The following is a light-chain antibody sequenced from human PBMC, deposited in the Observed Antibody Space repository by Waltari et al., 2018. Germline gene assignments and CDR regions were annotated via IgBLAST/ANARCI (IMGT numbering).Light chain of an antibody. CDR3: HQYNKWPLWS. CDR2: GAS. J-gene: IGKJ1*01. CDR1: QGVDSN. Sequence: VMTQSPVTLSVSLGARATLSCRASQGVDSNLAWYQRKPGQPPRLLIFGASTRATGVLARFSGSGSGTEFTLTIDSLQSDDFAVYYCHQYNKWPLWSFGQGTKV. V-gene: IGKV3-15*01.